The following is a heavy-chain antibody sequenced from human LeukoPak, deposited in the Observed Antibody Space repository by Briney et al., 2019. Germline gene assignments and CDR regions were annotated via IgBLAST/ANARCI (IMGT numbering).Heavy chain of an antibody. CDR3: ARGARGVVTPVYWYFDL. CDR1: GGSISSYY. D-gene: IGHD2-21*02. V-gene: IGHV4-59*01. CDR2: IYYSGST. J-gene: IGHJ2*01. Sequence: SETLSLTCTVSGGSISSYYWSWIRQPPGKGLEWIGYIYYSGSTNYNPSLKSRVTISVDTSKNQFSLKLSSVTAADTAVYYCARGARGVVTPVYWYFDLWGRGPLVTVSS.